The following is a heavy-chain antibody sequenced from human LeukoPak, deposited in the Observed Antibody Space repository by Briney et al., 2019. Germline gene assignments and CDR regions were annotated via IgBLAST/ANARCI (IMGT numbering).Heavy chain of an antibody. V-gene: IGHV3-66*02. CDR1: GFAVSTNY. CDR2: IYSDGST. Sequence: GGSLRLSCAASGFAVSTNYLSWVRQAPGKGLEWVSVIYSDGSTYYTDSVKGRFTISRDNSKNTLYLQMNSLRPEDTAVYYCARDQRSEGYYPWGWFDPWGQGTLVSVSS. D-gene: IGHD5-24*01. CDR3: ARDQRSEGYYPWGWFDP. J-gene: IGHJ5*02.